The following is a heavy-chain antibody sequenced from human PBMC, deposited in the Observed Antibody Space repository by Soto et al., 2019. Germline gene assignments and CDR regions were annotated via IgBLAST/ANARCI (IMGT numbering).Heavy chain of an antibody. J-gene: IGHJ4*02. CDR3: ARDVAMPTYLGLGY. CDR1: GFAFNNYG. CDR2: ISYDGSNK. Sequence: PGGSLRLSFAASGFAFNNYGIHWVRQAPGKGLEWVAHISYDGSNKYYGDSVKGRFTISRDNSKNTLYLQMNSLRPDDTAVFYCARDVAMPTYLGLGYWGQGTMVTVSS. V-gene: IGHV3-30*03. D-gene: IGHD6-19*01.